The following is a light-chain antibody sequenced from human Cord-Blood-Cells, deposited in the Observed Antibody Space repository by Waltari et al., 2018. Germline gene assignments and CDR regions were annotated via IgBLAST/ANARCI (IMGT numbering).Light chain of an antibody. J-gene: IGKJ3*01. CDR1: QSVSSN. V-gene: IGKV3-15*01. CDR2: GSA. Sequence: VTTQSPSTPSASPGESATTSRMARQSVSSNLALHQQQPGPAPGLLIYGSATRGTGSPARLRGRGSGTEFTLTISSLRSEDFAVYYCQQYNNWPPSCTFGPGTKVEIK. CDR3: QQYNNWPPSCT.